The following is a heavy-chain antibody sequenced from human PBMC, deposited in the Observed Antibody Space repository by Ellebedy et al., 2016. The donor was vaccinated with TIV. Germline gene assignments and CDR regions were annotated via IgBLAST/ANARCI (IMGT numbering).Heavy chain of an antibody. CDR2: INPSGGST. V-gene: IGHV1-46*01. J-gene: IGHJ5*02. CDR1: GYTFTSYY. Sequence: ASVKVSXKASGYTFTSYYMHWVRQAPGQGLEWMGIINPSGGSTSYAQKFQGRVTMTRDTSTSTVYMELSSLRSEDTAVYYCARGDILTGYYVGWFNPWGQGTLVTVSS. D-gene: IGHD3-9*01. CDR3: ARGDILTGYYVGWFNP.